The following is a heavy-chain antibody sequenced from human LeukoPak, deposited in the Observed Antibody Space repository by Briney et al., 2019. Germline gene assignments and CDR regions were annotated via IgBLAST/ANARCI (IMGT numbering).Heavy chain of an antibody. CDR3: AREGYSYGYRTGYFDY. CDR2: ISYDGSNK. Sequence: PGGSLRLSCAASGFTFSSYAMHWVRQAPGKGLEWVAVISYDGSNKYYADSVKGRFTTSRDNSKNTLYLQMNSLRAEDTAVYYCAREGYSYGYRTGYFDYWGQGTLVTVSS. V-gene: IGHV3-30*04. J-gene: IGHJ4*02. CDR1: GFTFSSYA. D-gene: IGHD5-18*01.